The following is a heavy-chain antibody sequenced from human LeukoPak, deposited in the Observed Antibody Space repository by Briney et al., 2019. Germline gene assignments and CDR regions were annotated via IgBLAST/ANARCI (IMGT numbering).Heavy chain of an antibody. V-gene: IGHV3-7*05. CDR3: ARASDPWLQLT. CDR2: IKQDGSEK. D-gene: IGHD5-24*01. Sequence: GGSLRLSCAASGFTFSNYWMIWVRQAPGKGLEWVGNIKQDGSEKRYAGSVRGRFSISRDNAQTSLYLQMNSLRAEDTAVYYCARASDPWLQLTWGQGTLVTVSS. CDR1: GFTFSNYW. J-gene: IGHJ5*02.